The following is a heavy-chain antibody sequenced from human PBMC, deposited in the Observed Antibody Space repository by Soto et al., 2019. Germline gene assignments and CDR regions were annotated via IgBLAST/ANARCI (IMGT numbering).Heavy chain of an antibody. J-gene: IGHJ4*02. CDR1: ECTFSSYW. D-gene: IGHD2-2*01. Sequence: GRLMRLSCVVFECTFSSYWMTCVSQAPGKGLEWVTKIKQDGTDKYYVDSVRGRFTISRDNAKNSLYLQMNSLRAEDTAVYYCARMSSSISPGCWGQGTLVTVSS. V-gene: IGHV3-7*02. CDR2: IKQDGTDK. CDR3: ARMSSSISPGC.